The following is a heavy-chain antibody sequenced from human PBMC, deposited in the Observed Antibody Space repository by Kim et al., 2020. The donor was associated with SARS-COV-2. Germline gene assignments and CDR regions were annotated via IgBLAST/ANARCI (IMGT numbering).Heavy chain of an antibody. CDR2: IYSGGST. Sequence: GGSLRLSCAASGFTVSSNYMSWVRQAPGKGLEWVSVIYSGGSTYYADSVKGRFTISRDNSKNTLYLQMNSLRAEDTAVYYCAREYDYVWGSWNYWGQGTLVTVSS. D-gene: IGHD3-16*01. CDR3: AREYDYVWGSWNY. CDR1: GFTVSSNY. V-gene: IGHV3-66*02. J-gene: IGHJ4*02.